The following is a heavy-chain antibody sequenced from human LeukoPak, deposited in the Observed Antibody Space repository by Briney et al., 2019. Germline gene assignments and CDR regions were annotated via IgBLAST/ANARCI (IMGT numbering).Heavy chain of an antibody. D-gene: IGHD3-16*02. CDR2: ISAYNGNT. J-gene: IGHJ3*02. CDR1: GYTFTSYG. Sequence: ASVKVSCKASGYTFTSYGISWVRQAPGQGLEWMGGISAYNGNTNYAQKLQGRVTMTTDKSTSTAYMELRSLRSDDTAVYYCARVIGNDFPLNPYAFDIWGQGTMVTVSS. CDR3: ARVIGNDFPLNPYAFDI. V-gene: IGHV1-18*01.